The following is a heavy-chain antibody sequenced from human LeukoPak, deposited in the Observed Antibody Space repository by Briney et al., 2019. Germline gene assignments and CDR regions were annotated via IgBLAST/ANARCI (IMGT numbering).Heavy chain of an antibody. CDR1: GYTSTGYY. CDR2: INPNSGGT. J-gene: IGHJ6*02. V-gene: IGHV1-2*02. Sequence: GASVKVSCKASGYTSTGYYMHWVRQAPGQGLEWMGWINPNSGGTNYAQKFQGRVTMTTDTSTSTAYMELRSLRSDDTAVYYCARVVYMGRAAARQYYYYGMDVWGQGTTVTVSS. D-gene: IGHD6-13*01. CDR3: ARVVYMGRAAARQYYYYGMDV.